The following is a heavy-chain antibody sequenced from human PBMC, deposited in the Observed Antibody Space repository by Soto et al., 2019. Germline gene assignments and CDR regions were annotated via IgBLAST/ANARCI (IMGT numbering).Heavy chain of an antibody. CDR3: ARLGYYYDSSGPIDY. V-gene: IGHV3-33*01. CDR2: IWYDGSNK. J-gene: IGHJ4*02. Sequence: GGSLRLSCAASGFTVSSYGMHWVRQAPGKGLEWVAVIWYDGSNKYYADSVKGRFTISRDNSKNTLYLQMNSLRAEDTAVYYCARLGYYYDSSGPIDYWGQGTLVTVSS. D-gene: IGHD3-22*01. CDR1: GFTVSSYG.